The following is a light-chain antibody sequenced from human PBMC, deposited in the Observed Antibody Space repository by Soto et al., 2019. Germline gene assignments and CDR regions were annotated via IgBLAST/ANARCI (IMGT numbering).Light chain of an antibody. CDR3: AVWDDSLNGPV. Sequence: QSVLTQPSSASGTPGQSVTVSCSGSGSNIGGNTVNSYQQLLGAAPKLLIYHNDRRPSRVPARFTGFTADTSASLGISGLQSADQADYYCAVWDDSLNGPVFGGGAKVTVL. J-gene: IGLJ3*02. V-gene: IGLV1-44*01. CDR2: HND. CDR1: GSNIGGNT.